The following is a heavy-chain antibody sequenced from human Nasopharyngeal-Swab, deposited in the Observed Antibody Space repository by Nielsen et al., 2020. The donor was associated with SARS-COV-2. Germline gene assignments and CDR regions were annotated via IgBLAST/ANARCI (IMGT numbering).Heavy chain of an antibody. CDR3: ARRISVAGIYDY. Sequence: GESLKINCKGSGSRFSSYWVGWVSKMAGRGLEWMGIIYTGDSDTRYSPSFQGQVTISAVKCISTAYLQWSSLKASDTAMYYCARRISVAGIYDYWGQGTLVTVSS. CDR2: IYTGDSDT. CDR1: GSRFSSYW. D-gene: IGHD6-19*01. J-gene: IGHJ4*02. V-gene: IGHV5-51*01.